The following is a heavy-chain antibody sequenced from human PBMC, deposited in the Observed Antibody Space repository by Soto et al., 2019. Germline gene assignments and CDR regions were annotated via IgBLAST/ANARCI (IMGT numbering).Heavy chain of an antibody. CDR3: ARYMKSGYYIDY. CDR1: GYTFTGYY. CDR2: INPNSGGT. Sequence: ASVKVSCKASGYTFTGYYMHWVRQAPGQGLEWMGWINPNSGGTNYAQKFQGWVTMTRDTSISTAYMELSRLRSDDTAVYYCARYMKSGYYIDYWGQGTLVTVSS. D-gene: IGHD1-20*01. J-gene: IGHJ4*02. V-gene: IGHV1-2*04.